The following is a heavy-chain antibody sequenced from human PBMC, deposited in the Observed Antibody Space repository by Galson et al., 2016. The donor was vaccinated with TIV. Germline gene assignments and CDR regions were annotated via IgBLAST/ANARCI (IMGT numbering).Heavy chain of an antibody. J-gene: IGHJ4*02. V-gene: IGHV4-38-2*02. CDR1: GFSISSGYH. CDR3: ARDSEHGYSYGY. CDR2: IYHTGST. D-gene: IGHD5-18*01. Sequence: VSGFSISSGYHWGWIRQPPGKGLEWIGSIYHTGSTYHNPSLKSRVTISVDTSQNHFSLKLSSVTAADTAVYYCARDSEHGYSYGYWGQGTLVTVTS.